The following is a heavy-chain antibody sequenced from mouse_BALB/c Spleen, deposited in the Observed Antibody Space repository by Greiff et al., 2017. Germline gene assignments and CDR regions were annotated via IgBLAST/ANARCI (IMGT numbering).Heavy chain of an antibody. CDR1: GFTFSSHA. Sequence: EVQLVESGGGLVKPGGSLKLSCAASGFTFSSHAMSWVRQSPEKRLEWVAEISSGGSYTYYPDTVTGRFTISRDNAKNTLYLEMSSLRSEDTAMYYCAKVRRPLYAMDYWGQGTSVTVSS. V-gene: IGHV5-9-4*01. CDR2: ISSGGSYT. J-gene: IGHJ4*01. D-gene: IGHD2-12*01. CDR3: AKVRRPLYAMDY.